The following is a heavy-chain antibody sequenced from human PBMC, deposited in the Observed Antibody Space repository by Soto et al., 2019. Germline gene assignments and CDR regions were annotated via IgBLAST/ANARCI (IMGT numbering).Heavy chain of an antibody. CDR2: ISTSGGRT. J-gene: IGHJ4*02. CDR3: AKGLSTASSFDS. Sequence: PGGSLRLSCAASGFTFSHHGMSWVRQAPGKGLEWVSAISTSGGRTHYADSVKGRFTISRDNSKNMLSLQMNSLRPEDTAVYHCAKGLSTASSFDSWGQGTLVTVSS. D-gene: IGHD2-8*02. V-gene: IGHV3-23*01. CDR1: GFTFSHHG.